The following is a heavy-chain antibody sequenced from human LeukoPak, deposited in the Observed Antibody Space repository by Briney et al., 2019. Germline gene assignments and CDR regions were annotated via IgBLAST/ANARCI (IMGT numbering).Heavy chain of an antibody. J-gene: IGHJ4*02. D-gene: IGHD3-10*01. CDR2: IIPIFGTA. CDR1: GGTFSSYA. CDR3: ARDDGLWFGEYRGFDY. V-gene: IGHV1-69*05. Sequence: GSSVKVSCKASGGTFSSYAISWVRQAPGQGLEWMGRIIPIFGTANYAQKFQGRVTITTDESTSTAYTGLSRLRAEDTAVYYCARDDGLWFGEYRGFDYWGQGTLVTVSS.